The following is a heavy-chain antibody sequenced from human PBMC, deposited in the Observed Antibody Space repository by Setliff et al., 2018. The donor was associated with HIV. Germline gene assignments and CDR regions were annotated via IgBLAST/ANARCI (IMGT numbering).Heavy chain of an antibody. J-gene: IGHJ3*02. Sequence: SETLSLTCTVSGGSISTYYWSWIRQPPGKGLEWIGYIYHSGSTNHNKYNPSLKSRVTMSGDTSKNQFSLKLTSVTAADTAVYYCARDLDYDTRASDAFDIWGQGTMVTVSS. CDR2: IYHSGST. CDR1: GGSISTYY. D-gene: IGHD3-22*01. CDR3: ARDLDYDTRASDAFDI. V-gene: IGHV4-59*01.